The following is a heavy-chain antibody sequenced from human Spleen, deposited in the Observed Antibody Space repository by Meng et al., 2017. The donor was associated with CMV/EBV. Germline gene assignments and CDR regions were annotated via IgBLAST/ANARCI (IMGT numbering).Heavy chain of an antibody. CDR1: GYSFSTYA. Sequence: KVSCQASGYSFSTYAINWVRQAPGQGLEWVGWISPYNDNTNYAQIFQGRVTMTTDTSTSTAYMEVRSLKSDDTAVYYCARGIVGGYWGQGTLVTVSS. V-gene: IGHV1-18*01. J-gene: IGHJ4*02. CDR3: ARGIVGGY. D-gene: IGHD1-26*01. CDR2: ISPYNDNT.